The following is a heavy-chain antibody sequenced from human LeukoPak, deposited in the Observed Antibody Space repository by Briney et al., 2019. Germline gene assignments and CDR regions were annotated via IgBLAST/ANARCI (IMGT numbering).Heavy chain of an antibody. Sequence: SETLSLTCTASGGSISSGGYYWSWIRQHPGKGLEWIGYIYYSGSTYYNPSLKSRVTISVDTSKNQFSLKLSSVTAADTAVYYCATRRFLEWLGAFDIWGQGTMVTVSS. D-gene: IGHD3-3*01. CDR2: IYYSGST. J-gene: IGHJ3*02. V-gene: IGHV4-31*03. CDR3: ATRRFLEWLGAFDI. CDR1: GGSISSGGYY.